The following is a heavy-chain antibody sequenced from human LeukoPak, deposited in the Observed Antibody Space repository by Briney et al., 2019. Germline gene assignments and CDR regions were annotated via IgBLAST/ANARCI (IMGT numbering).Heavy chain of an antibody. V-gene: IGHV3-48*04. CDR2: IRSDTSTK. D-gene: IGHD5-12*01. CDR1: GFTFSSYS. CDR3: TRDSGYEFDY. J-gene: IGHJ4*02. Sequence: GSLRLSCAASGFTFSSYSINWVRQAPGKGLEWVSYIRSDTSTKYYADSVKGRFTISRDNAKNSVYLQMNSLRAEDTAVYYCTRDSGYEFDYWGQGTLVTVSS.